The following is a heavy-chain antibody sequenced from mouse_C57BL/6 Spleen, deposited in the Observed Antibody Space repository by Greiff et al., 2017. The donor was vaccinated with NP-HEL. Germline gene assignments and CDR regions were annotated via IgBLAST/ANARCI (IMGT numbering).Heavy chain of an antibody. J-gene: IGHJ2*01. D-gene: IGHD1-1*01. Sequence: VKLQESGAELVRPGASVTLSCKASGYTFTDYEMHWVKQTPVHGLEWIGAIDPETGGTAYNQKFKGKAILTADKSSSTAYMELRSLTSEDSAVYYCTRSYYGSSYGFACWGQGTTLTVSS. CDR2: IDPETGGT. CDR1: GYTFTDYE. CDR3: TRSYYGSSYGFAC. V-gene: IGHV1-15*01.